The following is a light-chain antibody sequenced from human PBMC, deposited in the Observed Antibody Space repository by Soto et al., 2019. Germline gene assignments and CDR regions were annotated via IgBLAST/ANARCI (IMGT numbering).Light chain of an antibody. V-gene: IGLV2-14*01. J-gene: IGLJ3*02. CDR1: SSDVGGYNY. CDR2: NVN. Sequence: QSALTQPASVSGSPGQSITISCTGTSSDVGGYNYVSWYQQHPGKAPKLMIYNVNDRPSGVSNRFSGSKSGNTASLTISELQAEDEADYYCTSYTTTGTWVFGGGTKLTVL. CDR3: TSYTTTGTWV.